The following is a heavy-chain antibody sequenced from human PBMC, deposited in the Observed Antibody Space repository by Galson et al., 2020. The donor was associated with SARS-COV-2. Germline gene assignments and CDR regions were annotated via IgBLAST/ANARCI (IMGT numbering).Heavy chain of an antibody. CDR1: GFTFSSYA. J-gene: IGHJ4*02. Sequence: GGSLRLSCAASGFTFSSYAMSWVRQAPGKGLEWVSAISGSGGSTYYADSVKGRFTISRDNSKNTLYLQMNSLRAEDTAVYYCAKDPEIYNGYSYGPFVYWGQGTLVTVSS. D-gene: IGHD5-18*01. V-gene: IGHV3-23*01. CDR2: ISGSGGST. CDR3: AKDPEIYNGYSYGPFVY.